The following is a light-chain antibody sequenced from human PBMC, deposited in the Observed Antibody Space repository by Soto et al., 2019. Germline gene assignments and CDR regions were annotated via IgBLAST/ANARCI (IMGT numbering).Light chain of an antibody. CDR1: QSVSSY. J-gene: IGKJ4*01. Sequence: EIVLTQSPATLSLSPGERATLSCRASQSVSSYLAWYQQKPGQAPRLLIYDASNRATGITARFSGSGSGTDFTLTISSLEPEEFAIYYCQQRSNWPPVTFGGGNKVEIK. CDR2: DAS. V-gene: IGKV3-11*01. CDR3: QQRSNWPPVT.